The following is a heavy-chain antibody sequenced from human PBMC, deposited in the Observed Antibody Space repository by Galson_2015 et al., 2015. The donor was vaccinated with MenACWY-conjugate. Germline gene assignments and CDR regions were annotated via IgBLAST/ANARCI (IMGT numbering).Heavy chain of an antibody. CDR1: GFTFSSYA. CDR2: ISGSGGST. J-gene: IGHJ4*02. CDR3: AKDRANGYCSGGSCYKFDY. D-gene: IGHD2-15*01. V-gene: IGHV3-23*01. Sequence: SLRLSCAASGFTFSSYAMSWVRQAPGKGLEWVSAISGSGGSTYYADSVKGRFTISRDNSKNTLYLQMNSLRAEDTAVYYCAKDRANGYCSGGSCYKFDYWGQGTLVTVSS.